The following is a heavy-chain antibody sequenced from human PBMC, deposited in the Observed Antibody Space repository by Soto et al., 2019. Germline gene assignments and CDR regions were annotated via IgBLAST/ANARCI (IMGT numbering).Heavy chain of an antibody. J-gene: IGHJ3*02. V-gene: IGHV3-23*01. D-gene: IGHD3-22*01. CDR2: ISGSGGST. CDR1: GFTFSSYA. Sequence: GGSLRLSCAASGFTFSSYAMSWVRQAPGKGLEWVSAISGSGGSTYYADSVKGRFTISRDNSKNTLYLQMNSLRAEDTAVYYCAKVLSENYYDSRGPGDAFDIWGQGTMVTVSS. CDR3: AKVLSENYYDSRGPGDAFDI.